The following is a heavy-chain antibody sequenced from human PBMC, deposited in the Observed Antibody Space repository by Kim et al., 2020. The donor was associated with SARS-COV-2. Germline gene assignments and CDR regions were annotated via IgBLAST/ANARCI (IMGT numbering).Heavy chain of an antibody. CDR3: ARDREYYDILTGSDY. V-gene: IGHV3-30-3*01. D-gene: IGHD3-9*01. CDR2: ISYDGSNK. CDR1: GFTFGSYA. J-gene: IGHJ4*02. Sequence: GGSLRLSCAVSGFTFGSYAMHWVRQAPGKGLEWVAVISYDGSNKYYADSVKGRFTISRDNSKNTLYLQMNSLRAEDTAVYYCARDREYYDILTGSDYWGQGTLVTVSS.